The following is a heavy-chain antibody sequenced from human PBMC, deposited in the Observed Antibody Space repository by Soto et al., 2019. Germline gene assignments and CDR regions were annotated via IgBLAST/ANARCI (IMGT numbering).Heavy chain of an antibody. CDR2: IYYIGTT. CDR3: ERNDSGRGWFDS. Sequence: PSETLSLTCTVSGGSVKSPSHYWSWIRQPPGKGLEWIGNIYYIGTTDYNPSLENRVTIVVDTTENHFSLKLSSVTVADTAVYYCERNDSGRGWFDSWGQGTLVTVSS. V-gene: IGHV4-61*03. D-gene: IGHD3-10*01. J-gene: IGHJ5*01. CDR1: GGSVKSPSHY.